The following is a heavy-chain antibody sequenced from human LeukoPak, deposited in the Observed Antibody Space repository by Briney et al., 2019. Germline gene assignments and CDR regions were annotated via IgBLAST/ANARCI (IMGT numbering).Heavy chain of an antibody. J-gene: IGHJ4*02. Sequence: SETLSLTCAVYGGSFSGYYWSWLRQPPGKGLEWIGEINHSGSTNYNPSLKSRVTISVDTSKNQFSLKLSSVTAADTAVYYCARSVVVPAAHKKYYDYWGQGTLVTVSS. CDR1: GGSFSGYY. CDR2: INHSGST. D-gene: IGHD2-2*01. V-gene: IGHV4-34*01. CDR3: ARSVVVPAAHKKYYDY.